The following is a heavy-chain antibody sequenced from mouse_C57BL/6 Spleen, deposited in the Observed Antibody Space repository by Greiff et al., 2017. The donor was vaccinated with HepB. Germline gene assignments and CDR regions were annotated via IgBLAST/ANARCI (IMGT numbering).Heavy chain of an antibody. CDR3: AREEELPFAY. V-gene: IGHV1-9*01. CDR1: GYTFTGYW. D-gene: IGHD2-1*01. J-gene: IGHJ3*01. Sequence: VKLMESGAELMKPGASVKLSCKATGYTFTGYWIEWVKQRPGHGLEWIGEILPGSGSTNYNEKFKGKATFTADTSSNTAYMQLSSPTTEDSAIYYCAREEELPFAYWGQGTLVTVSA. CDR2: ILPGSGST.